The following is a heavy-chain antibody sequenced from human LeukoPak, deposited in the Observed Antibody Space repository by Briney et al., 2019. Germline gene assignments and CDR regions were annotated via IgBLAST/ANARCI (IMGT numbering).Heavy chain of an antibody. CDR2: ISDTGHST. V-gene: IGHV3-23*01. CDR1: GFTFSSSA. Sequence: GGSQRLSCADSGFTFSSSAMGWVRQAPGKGLEWVSTISDTGHSTYYADSLKGRFTISRDNSKNTLYLQLNSLRAEDTAMYYCVKGGRLQPDDYWGQGTLVTVSS. D-gene: IGHD4-11*01. J-gene: IGHJ4*02. CDR3: VKGGRLQPDDY.